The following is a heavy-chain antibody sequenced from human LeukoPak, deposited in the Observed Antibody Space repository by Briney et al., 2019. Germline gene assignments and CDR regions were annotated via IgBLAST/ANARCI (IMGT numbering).Heavy chain of an antibody. CDR3: ARRSDYGEGCVY. J-gene: IGHJ4*02. Sequence: GGSLRLSCAASGFTVSSNYMSWVRQAPGKGLEWVSVIYSGGSTYYADSVKGRFTISRDNSKNTLYLQMNSLRAEDTAVYYCARRSDYGEGCVYWGQGTLVTVSS. CDR1: GFTVSSNY. CDR2: IYSGGST. V-gene: IGHV3-66*04. D-gene: IGHD4-17*01.